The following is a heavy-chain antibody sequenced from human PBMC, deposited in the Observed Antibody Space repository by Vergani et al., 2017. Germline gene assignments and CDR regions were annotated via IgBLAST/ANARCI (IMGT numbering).Heavy chain of an antibody. V-gene: IGHV4-38-2*02. Sequence: QVQLQESGPGLVKPSETLSLTCSVSGYSISRGYYWGWIRQPPGKGLEWIATVFHSGSAYYNPSRRRRVTISVETSKNQFSLQLRSVTAADTAVYYCSRVDTQVPATSHFYYMGVWGKGTTVVVSS. CDR1: GYSISRGYY. CDR2: VFHSGSA. D-gene: IGHD6-25*01. J-gene: IGHJ6*03. CDR3: SRVDTQVPATSHFYYMGV.